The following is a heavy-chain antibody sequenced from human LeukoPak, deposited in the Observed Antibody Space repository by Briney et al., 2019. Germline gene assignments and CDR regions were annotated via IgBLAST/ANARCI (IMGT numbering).Heavy chain of an antibody. Sequence: SETLSLTCTVSGGSISDYYWNWIRQPAGKGLEWIGRIYDSGSTHYNPSLKSRVTMSVDTSKNLFSLKLYSVTAADTAVYYCARQIPETFDYWGQGILVTVSS. CDR3: ARQIPETFDY. D-gene: IGHD2-2*02. CDR2: IYDSGST. V-gene: IGHV4-4*07. J-gene: IGHJ4*02. CDR1: GGSISDYY.